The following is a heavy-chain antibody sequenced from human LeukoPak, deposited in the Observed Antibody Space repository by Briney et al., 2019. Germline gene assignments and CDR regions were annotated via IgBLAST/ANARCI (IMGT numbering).Heavy chain of an antibody. CDR1: GGTFSSYA. CDR3: AREDDSSGSLDY. J-gene: IGHJ4*02. D-gene: IGHD3-22*01. Sequence: ASVKVSCKASGGTFSSYAINWVRQAPGQGLEWMGGIIPIFGTANYAQKFQGRVTITTDESTSTAYMELSSLRSEDTAVYYCAREDDSSGSLDYWGQGTLVTVSS. V-gene: IGHV1-69*05. CDR2: IIPIFGTA.